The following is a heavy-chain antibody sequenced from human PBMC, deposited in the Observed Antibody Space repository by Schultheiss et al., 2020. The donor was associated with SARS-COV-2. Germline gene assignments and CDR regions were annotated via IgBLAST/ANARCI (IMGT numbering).Heavy chain of an antibody. V-gene: IGHV3-21*04. CDR1: GFTFSSYS. CDR3: ARGTVVVPAAIVLYTKRYGMDV. CDR2: ISSSSSYT. D-gene: IGHD2-2*02. Sequence: GGSLRLSCAASGFTFSSYSMNWVRQAPGKGLEWVSSISSSSSYTNHADSLYLQMNSLRAEDTAVYYCARGTVVVPAAIVLYTKRYGMDVWGQGTTVTVSS. J-gene: IGHJ6*02.